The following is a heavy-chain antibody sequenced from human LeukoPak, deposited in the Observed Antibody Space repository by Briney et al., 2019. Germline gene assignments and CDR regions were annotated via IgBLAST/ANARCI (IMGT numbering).Heavy chain of an antibody. V-gene: IGHV4-4*02. D-gene: IGHD6-19*01. Sequence: SETLSLTCAVSGGSISSSNWWSWVRQPPGKGLEWIGEIYHSGSTYYNPSLKSRVTISVDTSKNQFSLKLSSVTAADTAVYYCARDQWLPPNDYGMDVWGQGTTVTVSS. J-gene: IGHJ6*02. CDR1: GGSISSSNW. CDR2: IYHSGST. CDR3: ARDQWLPPNDYGMDV.